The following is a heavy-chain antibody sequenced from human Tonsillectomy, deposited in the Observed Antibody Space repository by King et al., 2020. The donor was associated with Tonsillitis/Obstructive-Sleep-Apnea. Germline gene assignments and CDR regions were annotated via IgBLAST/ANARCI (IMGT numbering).Heavy chain of an antibody. CDR2: ISYDGSNE. CDR1: GFTFSSYG. CDR3: AKDIGVMVVAATYFDY. J-gene: IGHJ4*02. V-gene: IGHV3-30*18. Sequence: VQLVESGGGVVQPGRSLRLSCAASGFTFSSYGMHWVRQAPGKGLEWVAVISYDGSNEYYADSVKGRFTISRDNSKNTLYLQMNSLRAEDTAVYYCAKDIGVMVVAATYFDYWGQGTLVTVSS. D-gene: IGHD2-15*01.